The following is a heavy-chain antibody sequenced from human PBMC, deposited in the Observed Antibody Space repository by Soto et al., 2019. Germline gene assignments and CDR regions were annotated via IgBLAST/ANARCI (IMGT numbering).Heavy chain of an antibody. CDR1: GFTFSSYG. D-gene: IGHD6-13*01. Sequence: GSLRLSCAASGFTFSSYGMHWVRQAPGKGLEWVAVISYDGSNKYYADSVKGRFTISRDNSKNTLYLQMNSLRAEDTAAYYCAKDIGYSSSWSLDYWGQGTLVTVSS. V-gene: IGHV3-30*18. CDR3: AKDIGYSSSWSLDY. CDR2: ISYDGSNK. J-gene: IGHJ4*02.